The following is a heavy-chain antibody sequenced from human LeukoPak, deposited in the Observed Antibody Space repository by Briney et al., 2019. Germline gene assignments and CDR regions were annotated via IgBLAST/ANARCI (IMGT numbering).Heavy chain of an antibody. CDR3: ARDLDYGDYGSALDY. J-gene: IGHJ4*02. CDR2: IYTSGST. D-gene: IGHD4-17*01. Sequence: SETLSLTCTVSGGSISSYYWSWIRQPAGKGLEWIGRIYTSGSTNYNPSLKSRVTMSVDTSKNQFSLKLSSVTAADTAVYYCARDLDYGDYGSALDYWGQGTLVTVSS. CDR1: GGSISSYY. V-gene: IGHV4-4*07.